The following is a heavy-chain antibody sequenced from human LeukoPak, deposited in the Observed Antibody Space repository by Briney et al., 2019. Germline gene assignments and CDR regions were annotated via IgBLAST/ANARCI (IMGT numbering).Heavy chain of an antibody. V-gene: IGHV3-11*03. CDR3: ARCQYNSSPDF. D-gene: IGHD6-13*01. J-gene: IGHJ4*02. Sequence: GGSLRLSCAASGFTFIDYSMSWIRQAQGRGLEWVSYISPTSEYTSYADSVKGRCTIFRDNATNSLVLRMNSLRVEDTAVYYCARCQYNSSPDFWGQGTLVTVSS. CDR2: ISPTSEYT. CDR1: GFTFIDYS.